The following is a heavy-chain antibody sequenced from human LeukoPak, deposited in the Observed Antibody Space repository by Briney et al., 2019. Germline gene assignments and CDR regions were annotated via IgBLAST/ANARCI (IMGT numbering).Heavy chain of an antibody. D-gene: IGHD1-26*01. Sequence: GGSLRLSCAASGFIFSDYYMSWIRQAPGKGLEWLSCMSIDGSSRYYADSVKGRFTISRDNAKNSLYLQMNSLRVEDTAVYYCARGAMKTNYYHDYFDYWGQGTLVTVSS. CDR1: GFIFSDYY. CDR3: ARGAMKTNYYHDYFDY. J-gene: IGHJ4*02. CDR2: MSIDGSSR. V-gene: IGHV3-11*04.